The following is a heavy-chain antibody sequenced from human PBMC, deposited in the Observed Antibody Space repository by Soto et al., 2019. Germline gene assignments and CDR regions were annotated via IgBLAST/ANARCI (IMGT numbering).Heavy chain of an antibody. Sequence: QVQLVQSGAEVKKPGSSVKVSCKASGGTFSSYAISWVRQAPGQGLEWMGGIIPIFGTANYAQKFQGRVTITADKSTSIAYMELSSLRSEDTAVYYCASGPGYCSSTSCYLLYYYYGMDVWGQGTTVTVSS. V-gene: IGHV1-69*06. D-gene: IGHD2-2*01. CDR1: GGTFSSYA. CDR3: ASGPGYCSSTSCYLLYYYYGMDV. J-gene: IGHJ6*02. CDR2: IIPIFGTA.